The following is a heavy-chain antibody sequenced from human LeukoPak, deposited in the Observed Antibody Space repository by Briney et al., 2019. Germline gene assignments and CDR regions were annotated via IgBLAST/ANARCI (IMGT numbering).Heavy chain of an antibody. CDR3: AKDRYSSNWLGAFDY. Sequence: PGGSLRLSCTPSGFTFSSYGMHWVRQAPGKGLEWVAVIWNDGSKIFYADSVKGRFTISRDTSKNTVYLQMNSLRAEDMAVYYCAKDRYSSNWLGAFDYWGQGTLVTVSS. CDR1: GFTFSSYG. J-gene: IGHJ4*02. CDR2: IWNDGSKI. D-gene: IGHD6-13*01. V-gene: IGHV3-33*06.